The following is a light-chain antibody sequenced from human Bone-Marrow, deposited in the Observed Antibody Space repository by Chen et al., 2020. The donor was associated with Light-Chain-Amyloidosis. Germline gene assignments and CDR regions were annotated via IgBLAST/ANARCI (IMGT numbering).Light chain of an antibody. CDR1: QSIVDW. J-gene: IGKJ2*01. CDR2: KAS. Sequence: DIRMTQSPSTLSASVGDRVTITCRASQSIVDWLAWYQQKPGKAPNLLITKASNLQSGVPSRFSGGGSGTECSLTISNLQPDDFAIYYCQQYKTFSFTFGQGTKLEVK. V-gene: IGKV1-5*03. CDR3: QQYKTFSFT.